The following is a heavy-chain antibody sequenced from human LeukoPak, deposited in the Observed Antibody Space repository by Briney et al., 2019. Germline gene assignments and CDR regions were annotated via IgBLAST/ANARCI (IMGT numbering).Heavy chain of an antibody. CDR1: GYTFTSYG. Sequence: ASVKVSCKASGYTFTSYGISWVRQAPGQGLEWMGWISAYNGNTNYAQKLQGRVTMTTDTSTSTAYMELRSLRSDDTAVYYCARQTEGGDYVLGAFDIWGQGTMVTVSS. J-gene: IGHJ3*02. V-gene: IGHV1-18*01. CDR2: ISAYNGNT. D-gene: IGHD4-17*01. CDR3: ARQTEGGDYVLGAFDI.